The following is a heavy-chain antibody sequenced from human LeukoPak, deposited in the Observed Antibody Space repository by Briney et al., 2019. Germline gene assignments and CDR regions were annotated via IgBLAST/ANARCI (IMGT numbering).Heavy chain of an antibody. CDR2: IRGKSYGGTA. CDR3: TRDGYYGDYYISGAY. V-gene: IGHV3-49*03. D-gene: IGHD4-17*01. CDR1: GFTFDDYA. Sequence: PGRSLRLSCTASGFTFDDYAVNWFRQPPGKGLEWVTFIRGKSYGGTAEYAASVKDRFTLSRDDSKRTAYLQMNSLKIEDTAVYYCTRDGYYGDYYISGAYWGQGTLVTVSS. J-gene: IGHJ4*02.